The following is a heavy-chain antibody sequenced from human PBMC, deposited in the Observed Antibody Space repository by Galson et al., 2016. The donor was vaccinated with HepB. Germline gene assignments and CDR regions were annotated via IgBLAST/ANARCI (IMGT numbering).Heavy chain of an antibody. CDR1: GDSIHYYY. V-gene: IGHV4-59*01. D-gene: IGHD6-6*01. CDR3: ARGYSSSSMPDY. J-gene: IGHJ4*02. Sequence: SETLSLTCTVSGDSIHYYYYNWIRQPPGKGLEWIGYIYYSGSTKYNPSLKSRVTISIDTSKNQFSLKLSSVAAADTAVYYCARGYSSSSMPDYWGQGTLVTVSS. CDR2: IYYSGST.